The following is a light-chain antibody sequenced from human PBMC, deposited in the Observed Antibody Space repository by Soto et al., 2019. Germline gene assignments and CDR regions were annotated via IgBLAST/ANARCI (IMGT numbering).Light chain of an antibody. V-gene: IGLV2-14*01. Sequence: QSALTQPASVSGSPGQSSTISCTGTSSDVGGYSYVSWYQQLPGKAPKLMIYDVSDRPSGVSNRFSGSKSGNTASLTISGLQAEDEADYYCSSYTSSSLYVFGTGTKVTVL. J-gene: IGLJ1*01. CDR2: DVS. CDR3: SSYTSSSLYV. CDR1: SSDVGGYSY.